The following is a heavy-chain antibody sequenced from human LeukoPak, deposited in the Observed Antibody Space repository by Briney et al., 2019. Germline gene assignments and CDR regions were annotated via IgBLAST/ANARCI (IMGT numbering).Heavy chain of an antibody. Sequence: SETLSLTCTVSGGSISSYYWSWIRQPPGKGLEWIGYIYYSGSTNYNPSLKSRVTISVDTSRNQFSLKLSSVTAADTAVYYCARHASGWRPYYYYYYGMDVWGQGTTVTVSS. J-gene: IGHJ6*02. CDR1: GGSISSYY. V-gene: IGHV4-59*08. CDR2: IYYSGST. D-gene: IGHD6-19*01. CDR3: ARHASGWRPYYYYYYGMDV.